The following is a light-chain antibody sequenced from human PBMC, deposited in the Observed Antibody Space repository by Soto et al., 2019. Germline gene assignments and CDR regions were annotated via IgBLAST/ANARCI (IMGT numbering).Light chain of an antibody. CDR1: QTISIY. CDR2: DAS. CDR3: QQYSSSSPT. Sequence: DIQMTQSPSTLSASVGDRVTITCRASQTISIYLAWCQQRPGEAPKLLMYDASTLESGVPARFSGSGSGTEFTLTISSLQPDDFATYYRQQYSSSSPTFGQGTKVDIK. J-gene: IGKJ1*01. V-gene: IGKV1-5*01.